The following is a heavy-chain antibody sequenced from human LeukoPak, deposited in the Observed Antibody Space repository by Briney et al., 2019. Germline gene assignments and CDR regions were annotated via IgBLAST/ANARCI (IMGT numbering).Heavy chain of an antibody. CDR2: ISAYNGNT. CDR1: GYTFTSYG. J-gene: IGHJ4*02. D-gene: IGHD2-2*02. V-gene: IGHV1-18*01. Sequence: ASVKVSCKASGYTFTSYGISWVRQAPGQGLEWMGWISAYNGNTNYAQKLQGRVTMTTDTSTSTAYMELRSLRSDDTAVYYCATKGGGYCSSSSCYIYDYWGQGTLVTVSS. CDR3: ATKGGGYCSSSSCYIYDY.